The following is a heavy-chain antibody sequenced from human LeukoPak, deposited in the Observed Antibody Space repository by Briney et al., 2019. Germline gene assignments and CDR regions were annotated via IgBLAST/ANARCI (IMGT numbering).Heavy chain of an antibody. CDR3: ARALIKYNYNWFDP. V-gene: IGHV3-30-3*01. CDR2: ISYDGSNK. Sequence: GGSLRLSCAASGFTFSSYAMHWVRQAPGKGLEWVAVISYDGSNKYYADSVKGRFTTSRDSSKNTLYLQMNSLRAEDTAVYYCARALIKYNYNWFDPWGQGTLVTVSS. D-gene: IGHD1-20*01. J-gene: IGHJ5*02. CDR1: GFTFSSYA.